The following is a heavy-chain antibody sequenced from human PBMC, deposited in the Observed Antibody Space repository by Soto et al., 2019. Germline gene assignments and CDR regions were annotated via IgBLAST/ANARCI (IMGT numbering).Heavy chain of an antibody. CDR2: INNAYST. CDR1: GFDASVNF. CDR3: VRENYYYGMDV. Sequence: EVQLEESGGTWVQPGGSLRLSCAASGFDASVNFMTWVRQAPGKGLEWVSAINNAYSTFYADSVKGRFTISRDNSKTTVYLQVSSLRVEDTAMYYCVRENYYYGMDVWGQGTAVTVSS. J-gene: IGHJ6*02. V-gene: IGHV3-66*01.